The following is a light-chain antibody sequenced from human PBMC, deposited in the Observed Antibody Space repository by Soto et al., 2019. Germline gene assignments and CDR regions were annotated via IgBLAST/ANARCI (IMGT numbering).Light chain of an antibody. CDR3: QQYGSSPSWT. Sequence: EIVLTQSPGTLSLSPGERATLSCRASQSVSSSYLAWYQQKPGQAPRLLIYGASSRATGIPDRFSGSGSGTDFPFTISRLEPEDFAVYYCQQYGSSPSWTFGQGTKVEIK. CDR1: QSVSSSY. J-gene: IGKJ1*01. V-gene: IGKV3-20*01. CDR2: GAS.